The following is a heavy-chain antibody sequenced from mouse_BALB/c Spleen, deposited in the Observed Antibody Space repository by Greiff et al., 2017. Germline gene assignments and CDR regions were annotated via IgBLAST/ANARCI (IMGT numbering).Heavy chain of an antibody. D-gene: IGHD1-1*01. CDR3: ARSGYYGYFDY. CDR1: GYTFTDYN. Sequence: SGPELVKPGASVKISCKASGYTFTDYNMHWVKQSHGKSLEWIGYIYPYNGGTGYNQKFKSKATLTVDNSSSTAYMELRSLTSEDSAVYYCARSGYYGYFDYWGQGTTLTVSS. CDR2: IYPYNGGT. V-gene: IGHV1S29*02. J-gene: IGHJ2*01.